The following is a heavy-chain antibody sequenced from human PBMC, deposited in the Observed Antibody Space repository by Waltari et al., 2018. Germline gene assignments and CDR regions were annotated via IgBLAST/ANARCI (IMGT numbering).Heavy chain of an antibody. Sequence: QAQLQESGPGLVKPSGTLSLTSAASGCSISSSNWWSWVCQPPGKGLEWIGEIYPSGSTNYNPSLKSRVTISVDKSKNQFSLKLSSVTAADTAVYYCARTYSSGWRDFDYWGQGTLVTVSS. D-gene: IGHD6-19*01. V-gene: IGHV4-4*02. CDR2: IYPSGST. J-gene: IGHJ4*02. CDR1: GCSISSSNW. CDR3: ARTYSSGWRDFDY.